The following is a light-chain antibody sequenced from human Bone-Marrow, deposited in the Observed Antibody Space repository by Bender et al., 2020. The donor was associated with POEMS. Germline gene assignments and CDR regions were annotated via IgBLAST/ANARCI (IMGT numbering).Light chain of an antibody. CDR3: VGWDGSLSAYV. J-gene: IGLJ1*01. CDR2: KND. CDR1: STNIENDN. Sequence: QSVVTQPPSLSEAPRQRVTISCSGSSTNIENDNVYWYQQLPGTAPRLLIYKNDQRPSGVPDRFSGSKSGPSAALAISGLRSEDEADYYCVGWDGSLSAYVFGTGTLVTVL. V-gene: IGLV1-47*01.